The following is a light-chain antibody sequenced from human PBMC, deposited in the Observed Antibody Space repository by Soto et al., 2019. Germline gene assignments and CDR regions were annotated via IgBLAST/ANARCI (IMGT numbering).Light chain of an antibody. CDR3: GSYTTSSNYV. J-gene: IGLJ1*01. CDR2: DVS. V-gene: IGLV2-14*03. Sequence: QSVLTQPASVSGSPGLSITISCTGTSSDVGAYNFVSWYQQHPDKAPKLMIFDVSNRPSGVSNRFSGPKSGNTASLTISGLQSEDGAEYYCGSYTTSSNYVFGTGTKVTVL. CDR1: SSDVGAYNF.